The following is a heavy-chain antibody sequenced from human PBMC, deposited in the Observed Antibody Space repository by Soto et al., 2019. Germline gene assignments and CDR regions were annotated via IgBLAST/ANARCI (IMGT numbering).Heavy chain of an antibody. CDR2: INADNGNT. J-gene: IGHJ4*02. CDR1: GYTFTSYA. CDR3: ARSIVVVAALDY. Sequence: QVQLVQSGAEEKKPGASVKVSCKASGYTFTSYAIHWVRQAPGQRLEWMGWINADNGNTKYSQKFQGRVTMTRDTAASTAYTELSRVRSEVTAVYSCARSIVVVAALDYWGQGTLVTVSS. V-gene: IGHV1-3*05. D-gene: IGHD2-21*02.